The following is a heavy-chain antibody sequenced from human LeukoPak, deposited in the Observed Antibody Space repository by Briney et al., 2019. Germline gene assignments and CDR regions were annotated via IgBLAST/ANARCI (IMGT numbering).Heavy chain of an antibody. D-gene: IGHD1-1*01. CDR3: ARNRPTTGDFIS. V-gene: IGHV1-8*01. Sequence: ASVKVSCKTSGYTFTSYDINWVRQATGQGLEWLGWKSPNNGDTGYAQKFQGRVTMTRDTSTNTAYMELSALTSEDTAVYYCARNRPTTGDFISWGQGALVTVSS. J-gene: IGHJ4*02. CDR2: KSPNNGDT. CDR1: GYTFTSYD.